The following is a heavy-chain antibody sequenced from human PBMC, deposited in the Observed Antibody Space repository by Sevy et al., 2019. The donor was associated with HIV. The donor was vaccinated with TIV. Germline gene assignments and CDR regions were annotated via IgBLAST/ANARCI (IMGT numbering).Heavy chain of an antibody. CDR2: MNPNSGNT. CDR1: GYTFTGYD. CDR3: ARGGAYNSVGGSSYGMVV. V-gene: IGHV1-8*01. J-gene: IGHJ6*02. Sequence: ASVKVSCKASGYTFTGYDINWVRQAAGQGLEWMGWMNPNSGNTGYAQKFQGRVTMTRNTSISTAYMELSSLRSEDTAVYYCARGGAYNSVGGSSYGMVVWGQGTTVTVSS. D-gene: IGHD1-1*01.